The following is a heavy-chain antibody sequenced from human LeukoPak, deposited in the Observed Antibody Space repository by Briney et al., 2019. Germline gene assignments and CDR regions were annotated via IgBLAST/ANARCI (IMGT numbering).Heavy chain of an antibody. CDR1: GFTFSTYW. D-gene: IGHD3-10*01. J-gene: IGHJ6*03. CDR3: ARDGITMVRARIGSYYYYYYMDV. V-gene: IGHV3-7*01. CDR2: IKQDGSEK. Sequence: GGSLRLSCAASGFTFSTYWMSWVRQAPGKGLEWVANIKQDGSEKYYVDSVKGRFTISRDNAKNSLYLQMNSLRAEDTAVYYCARDGITMVRARIGSYYYYYYMDVWGKGTTVTISS.